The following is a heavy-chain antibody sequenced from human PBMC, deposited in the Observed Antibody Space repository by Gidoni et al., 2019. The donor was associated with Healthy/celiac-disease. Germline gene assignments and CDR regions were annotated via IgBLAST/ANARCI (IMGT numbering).Heavy chain of an antibody. CDR3: AREDRFHRPMDV. CDR1: GYTFTSYY. V-gene: IGHV1-46*01. CDR2: INPSGGST. D-gene: IGHD3-10*01. Sequence: HVQLVQSGAEVKKPGASVKVSCKASGYTFTSYYMHWVRQAPGQGLEWMGIINPSGGSTRYAQKFQGRVTMTRDTSTSTVDMELSSLRSEDTAVYYCAREDRFHRPMDVWGQGTTVTVSS. J-gene: IGHJ6*02.